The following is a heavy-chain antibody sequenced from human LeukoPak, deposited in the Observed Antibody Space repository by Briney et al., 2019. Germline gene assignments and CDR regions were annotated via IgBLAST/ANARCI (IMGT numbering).Heavy chain of an antibody. CDR2: VSAYNGNT. J-gene: IGHJ4*02. CDR3: ARLVAAAGYFDY. Sequence: ASVKVSCKASGYTFTSYGISWVRQAPGQGLEWMGWVSAYNGNTNYAQKLQGRVTMTTDTSTSTAYMELRSLRSDDTAVYYCARLVAAAGYFDYWGQGTLVTVSS. V-gene: IGHV1-18*01. CDR1: GYTFTSYG. D-gene: IGHD6-13*01.